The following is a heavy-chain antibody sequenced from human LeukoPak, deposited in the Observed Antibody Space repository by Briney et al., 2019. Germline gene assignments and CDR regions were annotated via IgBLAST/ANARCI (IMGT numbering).Heavy chain of an antibody. V-gene: IGHV3-21*01. CDR2: ISGSNSYI. J-gene: IGHJ4*02. CDR3: ARALTTLTYEGY. Sequence: GGSLRLSCAASGFIFRNYWMHWVRQAPGKGLEWVSSISGSNSYIFYADSVKGRFTVSRDNAKDSLYLQMNSLRAEDTAVYYCARALTTLTYEGYWGQGTLVTVSS. D-gene: IGHD1-1*01. CDR1: GFIFRNYW.